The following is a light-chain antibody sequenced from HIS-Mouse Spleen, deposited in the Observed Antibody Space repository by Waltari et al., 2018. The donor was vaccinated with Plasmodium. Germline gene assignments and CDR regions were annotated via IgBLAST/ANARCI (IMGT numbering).Light chain of an antibody. CDR2: GAS. Sequence: EIVLTQSPGTLSLSPGERATLSCRASPSVSSSYLAWYQQKPGQAPRLLIYGASSRATGIPDRFSGSGAGTDFTLTISRLEPEDFAVYYCQQYGSSPYTFIQGTKLEIK. CDR1: PSVSSSY. J-gene: IGKJ2*01. CDR3: QQYGSSPYT. V-gene: IGKV3-20*01.